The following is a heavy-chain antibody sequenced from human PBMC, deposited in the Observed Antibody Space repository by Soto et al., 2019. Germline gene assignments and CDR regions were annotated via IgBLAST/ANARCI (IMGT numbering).Heavy chain of an antibody. Sequence: QARLVESGGGLVEPRGSLRLSCTASGFTFGDFYMMWFRQAPGRGLEWISYITKTGTTIYHADPVKGRFSVSRDNARSSLYLQMNSLRAEDTAVYYCARPNWNSRGGVYNLWGQGTLVTVSS. CDR3: ARPNWNSRGGVYNL. D-gene: IGHD3-16*01. CDR2: ITKTGTTI. J-gene: IGHJ4*02. CDR1: GFTFGDFY. V-gene: IGHV3-11*01.